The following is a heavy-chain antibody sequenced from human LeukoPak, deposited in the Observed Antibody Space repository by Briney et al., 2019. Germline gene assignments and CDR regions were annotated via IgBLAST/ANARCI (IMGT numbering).Heavy chain of an antibody. CDR1: GGSLSSFC. CDR2: IHYSGST. J-gene: IGHJ4*02. V-gene: IGHV4-59*08. CDR3: ARLVDDLVVVDY. D-gene: IGHD3-22*01. Sequence: SETLSLTCTVSGGSLSSFCWSWIRQPPGKGLEWIGYIHYSGSTNYNPSLKSRVTISVDTSKNLFSLKLSSVTAADTAVYYCARLVDDLVVVDYWGQGTLVTVSS.